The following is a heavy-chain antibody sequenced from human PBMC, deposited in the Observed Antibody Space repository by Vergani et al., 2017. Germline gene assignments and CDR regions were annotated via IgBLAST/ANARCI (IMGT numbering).Heavy chain of an antibody. D-gene: IGHD2-15*01. V-gene: IGHV3-21*01. CDR3: ARDSSRYYYYGMDV. CDR1: GFTFSSYS. Sequence: EVQLVESGGGLVKPGGSLRLSCAASGFTFSSYSMNWVRQAPGKGLEWVSSISSSSSYIYYADSVKGRFTISRDNAKNSLYLQMNSLRAEDTAVYYCARDSSRYYYYGMDVWGQGTTVTVSS. J-gene: IGHJ6*02. CDR2: ISSSSSYI.